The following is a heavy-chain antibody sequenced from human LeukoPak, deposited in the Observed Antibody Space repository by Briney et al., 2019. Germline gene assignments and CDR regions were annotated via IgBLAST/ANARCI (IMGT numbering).Heavy chain of an antibody. CDR3: ANSRRGESSGYRAFDI. J-gene: IGHJ3*02. CDR2: IKHDGSER. D-gene: IGHD3-22*01. Sequence: PGGSLRLSCAASGFTFSNYWMRWVRQAAGKGPEWVANIKHDGSERNYVDSVKGRFTISRDNAKTSLYLEMNSLRAEDTAVYYCANSRRGESSGYRAFDIWGQGTTVTVSS. V-gene: IGHV3-7*01. CDR1: GFTFSNYW.